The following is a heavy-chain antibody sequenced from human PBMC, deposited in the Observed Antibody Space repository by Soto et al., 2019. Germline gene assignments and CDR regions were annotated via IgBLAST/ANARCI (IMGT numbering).Heavy chain of an antibody. V-gene: IGHV3-23*01. CDR3: AKSPVDYDFWSGYDDAYYFDY. CDR2: ISGSGGST. D-gene: IGHD3-3*01. Sequence: GGSLRLSCAASGFTFSSYAMSWVRQAPGKGLEWVSAISGSGGSTYYADSVKGRFTISRDNSKNTLYLQMNSLRAEDTAVYYCAKSPVDYDFWSGYDDAYYFDYWGQGAVVTVSS. J-gene: IGHJ4*02. CDR1: GFTFSSYA.